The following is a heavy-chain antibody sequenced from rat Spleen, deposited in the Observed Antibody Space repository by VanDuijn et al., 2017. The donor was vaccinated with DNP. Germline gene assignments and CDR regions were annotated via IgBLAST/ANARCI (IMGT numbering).Heavy chain of an antibody. CDR1: GFTFNNHY. D-gene: IGHD1-12*01. V-gene: IGHV5-25*01. CDR2: ISTGGGKT. J-gene: IGHJ2*01. CDR3: VRDSANKNIRYYFDN. Sequence: EVQLVESGGGLVHPGKSLKLSCIVSGFTFNNHYMAWVRQAPGKGLEWVASISTGGGKTYYSDSVKGRFAISRDEAKNSLYLQMDSLKSEDTATYYCVRDSANKNIRYYFDNWGQGVMVTVSS.